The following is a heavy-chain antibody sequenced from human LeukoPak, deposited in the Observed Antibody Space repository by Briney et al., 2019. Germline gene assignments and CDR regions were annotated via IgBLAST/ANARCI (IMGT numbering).Heavy chain of an antibody. CDR2: VYTSGST. CDR3: ARGYYDSSGYPVPDY. J-gene: IGHJ4*02. D-gene: IGHD3-22*01. V-gene: IGHV4-4*07. Sequence: PSEILSLTCTVSGGSISSYYWSWIRQPAGKGLEWIGRVYTSGSTNYNPSLKSRVTVSVDTSKNQFSLKLSSVTAADTAVYYCARGYYDSSGYPVPDYWGQGTLVTVSS. CDR1: GGSISSYY.